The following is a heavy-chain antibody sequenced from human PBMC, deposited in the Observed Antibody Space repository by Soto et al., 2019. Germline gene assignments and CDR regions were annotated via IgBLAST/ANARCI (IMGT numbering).Heavy chain of an antibody. CDR2: IYYSGST. CDR1: GGSISSYY. Sequence: SETLSLTCTVSGGSISSYYWSWIRQPPGKGLEWIGYIYYSGSTNYNPSLKSRVTISVDTSKNQFSLKLSSVTAADTAVYYCARERGILWFGELLSQGETFYGMDVWGQGTTVTVSS. CDR3: ARERGILWFGELLSQGETFYGMDV. J-gene: IGHJ6*02. V-gene: IGHV4-59*01. D-gene: IGHD3-10*01.